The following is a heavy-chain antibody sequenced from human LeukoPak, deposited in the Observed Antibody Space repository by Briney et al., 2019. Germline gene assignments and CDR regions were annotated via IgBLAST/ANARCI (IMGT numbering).Heavy chain of an antibody. V-gene: IGHV3-23*01. D-gene: IGHD3-16*02. CDR2: INANGINT. J-gene: IGHJ4*02. Sequence: GGSLRLSCAASGFAFNFYAMSWVRQAPGKGLQWVSTINANGINTYYADSVRGRFTISRDNSKDTLYLQLNSLRAEDTALYYCAKSASYDYAWGSYRFDDWGQGTLVTVSS. CDR1: GFAFNFYA. CDR3: AKSASYDYAWGSYRFDD.